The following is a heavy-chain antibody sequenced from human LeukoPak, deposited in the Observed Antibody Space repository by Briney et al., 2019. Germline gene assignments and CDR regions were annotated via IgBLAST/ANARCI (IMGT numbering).Heavy chain of an antibody. Sequence: GGSLRLSCAASGFTFRSYTMSWVGQAPGKGLEWVSSISSSGESTYYADSVKVRFTISRDNSKNSLYLQMNRLRAEDTAVYYCARRDWTEVEYFQHWGQGTLVTVSS. CDR2: ISSSGEST. CDR1: GFTFRSYT. J-gene: IGHJ1*01. D-gene: IGHD1-1*01. CDR3: ARRDWTEVEYFQH. V-gene: IGHV3-23*01.